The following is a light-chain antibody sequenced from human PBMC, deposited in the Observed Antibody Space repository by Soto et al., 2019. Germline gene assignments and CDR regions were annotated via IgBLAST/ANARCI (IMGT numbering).Light chain of an antibody. V-gene: IGKV3-20*01. CDR3: QHYGSTVYT. CDR2: GAF. CDR1: QSVGSNY. Sequence: DIVLTQSPGTLSLSPGERATLSCRASQSVGSNYLAWYQQKPGQAPRLLIYGAFSRATGIPDRFSGSGSGTDFTLTITRLVPEDFAVYYCQHYGSTVYTFGQGTKLEIK. J-gene: IGKJ2*01.